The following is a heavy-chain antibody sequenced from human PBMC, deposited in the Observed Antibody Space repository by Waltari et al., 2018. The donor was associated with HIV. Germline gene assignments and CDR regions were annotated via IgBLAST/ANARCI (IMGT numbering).Heavy chain of an antibody. CDR3: AKEARGGYGDFPSPLES. V-gene: IGHV3-23*01. D-gene: IGHD4-17*01. CDR1: GIGFIHFA. Sequence: EVHLLESGGGLVQPGGSLRLSCSTSGIGFIHFAMYGGRRAPGKGLGGVACISGRDHVAYYADSVTGRFTISRDNSKDTLFVRMKGLRAEDTAVYYCAKEARGGYGDFPSPLESWGQGTLVTVSS. J-gene: IGHJ5*02. CDR2: ISGRDHVA.